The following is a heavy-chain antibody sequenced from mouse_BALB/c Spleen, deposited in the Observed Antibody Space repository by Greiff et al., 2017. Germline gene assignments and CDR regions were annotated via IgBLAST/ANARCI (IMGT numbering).Heavy chain of an antibody. CDR3: ARSRDRYDYYAMDY. CDR1: GYTFTSYW. CDR2: IYPGDGDT. Sequence: QVQLQQSGAELARPGASVKLSCKASGYTFTSYWMQWVKQRPGQGLEWIGAIYPGDGDTRYTQKFKGKATLTADKSSSTAYMQLSSLASEDSAVYYCARSRDRYDYYAMDYWGQGTSVTVSS. V-gene: IGHV1-87*01. J-gene: IGHJ4*01. D-gene: IGHD2-14*01.